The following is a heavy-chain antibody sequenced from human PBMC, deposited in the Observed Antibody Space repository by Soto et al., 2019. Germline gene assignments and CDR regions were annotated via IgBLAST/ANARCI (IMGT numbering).Heavy chain of an antibody. Sequence: EVQLVESGGGLVQPGGSLRLSCVASGFRFSIYSMNWVRQAPGKGLEWSAYITSDTKTIKYAESVKGRFTISRDNDKNLLYLQMNSLGDEDTAVYYCARAVEGHFAYWGQGTVVTVSA. V-gene: IGHV3-48*02. CDR2: ITSDTKTI. CDR3: ARAVEGHFAY. D-gene: IGHD6-19*01. J-gene: IGHJ4*02. CDR1: GFRFSIYS.